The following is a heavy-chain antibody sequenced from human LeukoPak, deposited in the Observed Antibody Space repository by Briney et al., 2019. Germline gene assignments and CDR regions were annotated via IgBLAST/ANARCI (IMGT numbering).Heavy chain of an antibody. Sequence: PGGSLRLSCAASGFTFDDYAMHWVRQAPGKGLEWVSGISWNSGSIGYADSVKGRFTISRDNAKNSLYPQMNSLRVEDTAVYYCARAYSYYYYDSSGFYWGQGTLVTVSS. CDR3: ARAYSYYYYDSSGFY. J-gene: IGHJ4*02. CDR1: GFTFDDYA. D-gene: IGHD3-22*01. V-gene: IGHV3-9*01. CDR2: ISWNSGSI.